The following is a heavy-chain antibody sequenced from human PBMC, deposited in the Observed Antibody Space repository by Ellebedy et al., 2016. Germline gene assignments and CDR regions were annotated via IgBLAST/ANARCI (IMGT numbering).Heavy chain of an antibody. J-gene: IGHJ5*02. Sequence: GESLKISXAASGFTFDDYGMSWVRQAPGKGLEWVSGINWNGGSTGYADSVKGRFTISRDNAKNSLYLQMNSLRAEDTAVYYCAKESVRYFDRSPFDPWGQGTLVTVSS. D-gene: IGHD3-9*01. V-gene: IGHV3-20*04. CDR1: GFTFDDYG. CDR3: AKESVRYFDRSPFDP. CDR2: INWNGGST.